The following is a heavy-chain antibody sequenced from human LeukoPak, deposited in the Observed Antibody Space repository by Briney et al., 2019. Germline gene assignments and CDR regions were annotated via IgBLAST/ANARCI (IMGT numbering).Heavy chain of an antibody. CDR1: GGSISSYY. J-gene: IGHJ5*02. D-gene: IGHD3-3*01. V-gene: IGHV4-4*07. Sequence: PSETLSLTCTVSGGSISSYYWSWIRQPAGKGLEWIGRIYTSGSTNYNPSLKSRVTMSVDTSKSQLSLKLSSVTAADAAVYYCARDTSSYYDFWTGFRSPYNWFDPWGQGTLVTVSS. CDR3: ARDTSSYYDFWTGFRSPYNWFDP. CDR2: IYTSGST.